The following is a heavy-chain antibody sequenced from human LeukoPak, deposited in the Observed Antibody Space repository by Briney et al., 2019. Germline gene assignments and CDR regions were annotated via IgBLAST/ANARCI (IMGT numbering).Heavy chain of an antibody. V-gene: IGHV3-48*03. CDR3: AIPGARGYYDSSGPPGY. CDR2: ISSSGSTI. D-gene: IGHD3-22*01. CDR1: GFTFGSYE. Sequence: GGSLRLSCAASGFTFGSYEMNWVRQAPGKGLEWVSYISSSGSTIYYADSVKGRFTISRDNAKNSLYLQMNSLRAEDTAVYYCAIPGARGYYDSSGPPGYWGQGTLVTVSS. J-gene: IGHJ4*02.